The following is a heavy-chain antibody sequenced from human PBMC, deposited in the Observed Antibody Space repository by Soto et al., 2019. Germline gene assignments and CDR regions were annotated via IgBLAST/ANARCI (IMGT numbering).Heavy chain of an antibody. CDR2: ISGVGGTT. CDR3: AKDMGY. D-gene: IGHD3-10*01. Sequence: EVQLLESGGGLVQPGGSLRLSCTGSGFIFSAYAMSWVRQAPGKGLERVASISGVGGTTYYADSVKGRFTISRDNSKNTLYLQMNSLGGEDTAIYYCAKDMGYWGQGTLVTVSS. CDR1: GFIFSAYA. J-gene: IGHJ4*02. V-gene: IGHV3-23*01.